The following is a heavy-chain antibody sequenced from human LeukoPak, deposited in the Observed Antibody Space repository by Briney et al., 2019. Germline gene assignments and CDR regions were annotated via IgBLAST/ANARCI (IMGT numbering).Heavy chain of an antibody. CDR2: ISGSGGST. Sequence: GGSLRLSCAASGFTFRSYWMSWVRQAPGKGLEWVSAISGSGGSTYYADSVKGRFTISRDNSKNTLYLQMNSLRAEDTAVYYCAKDLPAGSYLFDYWGQGTLVTVSS. V-gene: IGHV3-23*01. CDR1: GFTFRSYW. CDR3: AKDLPAGSYLFDY. J-gene: IGHJ4*02. D-gene: IGHD1-26*01.